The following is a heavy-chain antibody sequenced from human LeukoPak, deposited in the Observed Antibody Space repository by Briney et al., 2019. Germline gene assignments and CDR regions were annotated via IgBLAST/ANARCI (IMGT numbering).Heavy chain of an antibody. CDR1: GFTFSSYS. J-gene: IGHJ4*02. CDR2: ISSSSSYI. CDR3: ARDPGYCSSITCYCDY. D-gene: IGHD2-2*01. V-gene: IGHV3-21*01. Sequence: GGSLRLSCAASGFTFSSYSMNWVRQAPGKGLEWVSSISSSSSYIYYTDSVKGRFIISRDNAKNSLYLQMNSLRAEDTAVYYCARDPGYCSSITCYCDYWGQGTLVTVSS.